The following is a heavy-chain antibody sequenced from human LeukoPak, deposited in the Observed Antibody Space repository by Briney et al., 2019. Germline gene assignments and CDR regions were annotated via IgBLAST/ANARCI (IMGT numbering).Heavy chain of an antibody. CDR3: ARGTLYSGWSYYFDY. J-gene: IGHJ4*02. Sequence: SETLSLTCAVYGGSFSGYYWSWIRQPPGKGLEWIGEINHSGSTNYNPSLKSRVTISVDTSKNQFSLKLRSVTAADTAMYYCARGTLYSGWSYYFDYWGQGSQVTVSS. CDR1: GGSFSGYY. V-gene: IGHV4-34*01. D-gene: IGHD6-19*01. CDR2: INHSGST.